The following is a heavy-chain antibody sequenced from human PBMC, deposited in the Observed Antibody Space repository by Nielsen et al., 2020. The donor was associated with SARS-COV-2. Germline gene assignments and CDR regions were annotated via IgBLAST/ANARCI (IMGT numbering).Heavy chain of an antibody. CDR2: IYPGDSDT. D-gene: IGHD1-1*01. CDR1: GYKFTDNW. Sequence: GGSLRLSCKASGYKFTDNWIGWVRQMPGNGLEWMGIIYPGDSDTRYSPSFQGQVTMSVDTSTDTAYLEWRSLKASDTATYYCARYDDWFDPWGQGTLVTVTS. CDR3: ARYDDWFDP. J-gene: IGHJ5*02. V-gene: IGHV5-51*01.